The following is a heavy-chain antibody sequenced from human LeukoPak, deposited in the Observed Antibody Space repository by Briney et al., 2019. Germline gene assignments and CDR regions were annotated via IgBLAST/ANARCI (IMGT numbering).Heavy chain of an antibody. CDR1: GFTFSSYA. CDR2: ISGSGGST. J-gene: IGHJ4*02. CDR3: AKQVVVVAAAPPPFDY. Sequence: PGGSLRLSCAASGFTFSSYAMSWVRQAPGKGLEWVSAISGSGGSTYYADSVKGRFTISRDNSKNTLYLQMNSLRAEDTAVYYCAKQVVVVAAAPPPFDYWGQGTLVTVSS. D-gene: IGHD2-15*01. V-gene: IGHV3-23*01.